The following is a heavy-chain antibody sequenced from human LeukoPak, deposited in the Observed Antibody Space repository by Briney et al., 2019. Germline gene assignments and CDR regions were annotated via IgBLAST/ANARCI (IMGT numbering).Heavy chain of an antibody. D-gene: IGHD3-10*01. CDR2: IYYSGST. Sequence: PSETLSLTCTVSGGSISSYYWSWIRQPPGKGLEWIGYIYYSGSTNYNPSLKSRVTISVDTSKNQFSLKLGSVTAADTAVYSCARMVRGRGYYYYYMDVWGKGTTVTVSS. V-gene: IGHV4-59*08. CDR1: GGSISSYY. CDR3: ARMVRGRGYYYYYMDV. J-gene: IGHJ6*03.